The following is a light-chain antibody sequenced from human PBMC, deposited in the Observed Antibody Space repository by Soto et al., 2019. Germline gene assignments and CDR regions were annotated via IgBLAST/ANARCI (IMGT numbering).Light chain of an antibody. J-gene: IGLJ3*02. CDR2: EVS. V-gene: IGLV2-14*01. CDR3: SSYTSSTPGV. Sequence: QSALTQPASVSGSPGQSITISCTGTSSDVGGYNYVSWYQQHPGKAPKLMIYEVSHRPSGVSNRFSGSKSGNTASLTISGLQAEDEADYYCSSYTSSTPGVFGGGTKVTGL. CDR1: SSDVGGYNY.